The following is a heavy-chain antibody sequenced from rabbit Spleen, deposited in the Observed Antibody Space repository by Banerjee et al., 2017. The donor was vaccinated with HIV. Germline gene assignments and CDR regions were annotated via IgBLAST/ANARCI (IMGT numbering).Heavy chain of an antibody. CDR1: GFSFSDRDV. J-gene: IGHJ2*01. Sequence: QEQLVESGGGLVQPEGSLTLTCKASGFSFSDRDVMCWVRQAPGKGLEWIACINAGSSGRSYYASWAKGRFTISKTSSTTVTLQMTSLTAADTATYFCARNYVNVFDPWGQGTLVTVS. D-gene: IGHD1-1*01. V-gene: IGHV1S45*01. CDR2: INAGSSGRS. CDR3: ARNYVNVFDP.